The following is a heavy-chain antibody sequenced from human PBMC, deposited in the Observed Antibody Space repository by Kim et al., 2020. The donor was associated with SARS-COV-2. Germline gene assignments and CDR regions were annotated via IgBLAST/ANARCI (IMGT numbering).Heavy chain of an antibody. Sequence: LSLTCEASGFSFSTYWMTWVRQAPGKGLEWVANIRQDGSEKHYVDSVRGRFTISRDNAKNSLYLQMNSLRAEDTAVYYCARPKSDYWGQGTLVTVSS. CDR2: IRQDGSEK. CDR1: GFSFSTYW. J-gene: IGHJ4*02. CDR3: ARPKSDY. V-gene: IGHV3-7*03.